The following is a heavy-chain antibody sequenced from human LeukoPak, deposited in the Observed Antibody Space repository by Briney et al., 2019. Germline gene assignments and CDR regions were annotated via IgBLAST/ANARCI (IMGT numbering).Heavy chain of an antibody. D-gene: IGHD2-8*01. Sequence: GGSLRLSCAASGFTFSDYYMSWIRQAPGKRLEWVSYISSSSSYTNYADSVKGRFTISRDNAKNSLSLQMNSLRAEDTAVYYCARDSPWSVRYFDYWGQGTLVTVSS. CDR1: GFTFSDYY. J-gene: IGHJ4*02. CDR2: ISSSSSYT. CDR3: ARDSPWSVRYFDY. V-gene: IGHV3-11*06.